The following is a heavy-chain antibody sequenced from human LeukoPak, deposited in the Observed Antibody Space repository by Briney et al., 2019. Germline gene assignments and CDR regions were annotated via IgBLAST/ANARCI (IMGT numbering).Heavy chain of an antibody. CDR3: AKMVTLSDY. D-gene: IGHD5-18*01. CDR1: GFTFSSYA. Sequence: PGRSLRLSCAASGFTFSSYAMHWVRQAPGKGLEWVSGISWNSGSIGYADSVKGRFTISRDNAKNSLYLQMNSLRAEDMALYYCAKMVTLSDYWGQGTLVTVSS. J-gene: IGHJ4*02. CDR2: ISWNSGSI. V-gene: IGHV3-9*03.